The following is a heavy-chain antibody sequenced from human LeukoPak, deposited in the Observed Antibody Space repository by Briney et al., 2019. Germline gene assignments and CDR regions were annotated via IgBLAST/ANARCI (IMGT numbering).Heavy chain of an antibody. Sequence: SETLSLTCTVSGGSISSYYWNWIRQPPGKGLEWIGYIYYSGSTNYNPSLKSRVTISVDTSKNQFSLKLSSVTAADTAVYYCARQYAYYYYYMDVWGKGTTVIVSS. CDR1: GGSISSYY. D-gene: IGHD2-8*01. J-gene: IGHJ6*03. CDR2: IYYSGST. V-gene: IGHV4-59*08. CDR3: ARQYAYYYYYMDV.